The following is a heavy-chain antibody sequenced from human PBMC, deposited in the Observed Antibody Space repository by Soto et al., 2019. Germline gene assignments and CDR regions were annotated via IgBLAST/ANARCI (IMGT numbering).Heavy chain of an antibody. Sequence: QAPMVQSGAEVKKPGASVKVSCRTSGYTFTTYGVSWVRQAPGQGLEWMGWISGYNGDITYAERLQGRLTMTTDTSTSTAYMELRSLRPEDTAVYYCVRDVGLLRLCGTTSWYLAAWGQGTLVTVSS. CDR1: GYTFTTYG. V-gene: IGHV1-18*01. J-gene: IGHJ5*02. CDR3: VRDVGLLRLCGTTSWYLAA. D-gene: IGHD2-2*01. CDR2: ISGYNGDI.